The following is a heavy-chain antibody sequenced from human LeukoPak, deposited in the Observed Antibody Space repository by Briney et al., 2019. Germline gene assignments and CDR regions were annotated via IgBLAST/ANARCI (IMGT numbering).Heavy chain of an antibody. CDR1: GGSISSHY. V-gene: IGHV4-59*11. CDR2: IYYSGSP. J-gene: IGHJ4*02. CDR3: ARGALMVTVDY. D-gene: IGHD5-18*01. Sequence: SETLSLTCTVSGGSISSHYWSWIRQPPGKGLEWIGYIYYSGSPNYNPSLKSRVTISVDTSKNQFSLKLSSVTAADTAVYSCARGALMVTVDYWGQGTPVTVSS.